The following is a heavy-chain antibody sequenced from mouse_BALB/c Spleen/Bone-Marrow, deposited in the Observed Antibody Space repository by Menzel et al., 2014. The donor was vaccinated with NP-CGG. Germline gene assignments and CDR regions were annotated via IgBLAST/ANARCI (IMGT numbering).Heavy chain of an antibody. CDR3: ARYGSSYYSDY. CDR2: IYPGNVNT. Sequence: VQLQQSGPELVKPGASVRISCKASGYTFTSYYIHWVKQRPGQGLEWIGWIYPGNVNTKYNEKFKGKATLTADKSSSTAYMQLSSLTSEDSAVYFCARYGSSYYSDYWGQGTTLTVSS. J-gene: IGHJ2*01. D-gene: IGHD1-1*01. CDR1: GYTFTSYY. V-gene: IGHV1S56*01.